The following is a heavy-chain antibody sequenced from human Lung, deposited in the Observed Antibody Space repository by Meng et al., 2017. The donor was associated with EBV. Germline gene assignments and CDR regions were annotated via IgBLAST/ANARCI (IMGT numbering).Heavy chain of an antibody. CDR2: INTNTGNP. CDR1: GYTFTSYS. D-gene: IGHD2-15*01. Sequence: QVQLVPSWSELKKPGASVKISCKASGYTFTSYSMNWVRQVPGQGLEWMGWINTNTGNPSYARGCAVRFVFSLDTSVSTAYLQISSLKAEDTAMYYCEIVSCGVTGNDYWVQVTLVTVSS. CDR3: EIVSCGVTGNDY. V-gene: IGHV7-4-1*02. J-gene: IGHJ4*02.